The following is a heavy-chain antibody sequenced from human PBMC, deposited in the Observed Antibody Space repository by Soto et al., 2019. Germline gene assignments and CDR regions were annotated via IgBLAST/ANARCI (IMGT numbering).Heavy chain of an antibody. V-gene: IGHV3-23*01. D-gene: IGHD4-17*01. CDR1: GFTFTNYA. CDR3: AKDAVSGDGIWLLDS. Sequence: GGFLRLSCAASGFTFTNYAMTWTRQAPGKGLEWVSSLLRSGSTTYYADSVKGRFTISSDISANSLYLQMDSLRAEDTAVYYCAKDAVSGDGIWLLDSWGQGTVVTVSS. CDR2: LLRSGSTT. J-gene: IGHJ4*02.